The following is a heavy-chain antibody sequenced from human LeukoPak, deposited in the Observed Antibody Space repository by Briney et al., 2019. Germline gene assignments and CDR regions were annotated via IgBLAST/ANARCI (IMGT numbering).Heavy chain of an antibody. V-gene: IGHV3-9*01. D-gene: IGHD5-18*01. Sequence: GGSLRLSCAASGFTFDDYAMHWVRKAPGQGLGWVSGISWNSGSKGYADSVRGRFTISRDNAKNSLYLQMNSLRAEDTALYYCAKGVGTAISWFVGYWGQGTLVTVSS. J-gene: IGHJ4*02. CDR3: AKGVGTAISWFVGY. CDR1: GFTFDDYA. CDR2: ISWNSGSK.